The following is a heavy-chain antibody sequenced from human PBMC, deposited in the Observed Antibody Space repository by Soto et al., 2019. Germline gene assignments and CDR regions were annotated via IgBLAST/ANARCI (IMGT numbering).Heavy chain of an antibody. CDR1: GFTFSSYG. D-gene: IGHD2-15*01. J-gene: IGHJ4*02. CDR2: IWYDGSNK. Sequence: QVQLVESGGGVVQPGRSLRLSCAASGFTFSSYGMHWVRQAPGKGLEWVAVIWYDGSNKYYADSVKGRFTISRDNSKNTLEKKRTPLRAEDTAVFYWGRDYLPELILSPGGPWGQGTLVTVSS. CDR3: GRDYLPELILSPGGP. V-gene: IGHV3-33*01.